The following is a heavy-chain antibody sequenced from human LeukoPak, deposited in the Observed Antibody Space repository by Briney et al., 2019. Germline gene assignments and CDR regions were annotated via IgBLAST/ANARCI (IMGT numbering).Heavy chain of an antibody. CDR2: INPNSGGT. J-gene: IGHJ3*02. V-gene: IGHV1-2*06. Sequence: ASVKVSCKASGYTFTGYYMHWVRQAPGQGLEWMGRINPNSGGTNYAQKFQGRVTMTRDTSISTAYMELSRLRSDDTAVYYCARDDFWSAGDAFDIWGQGTMVTVSS. D-gene: IGHD3-3*01. CDR3: ARDDFWSAGDAFDI. CDR1: GYTFTGYY.